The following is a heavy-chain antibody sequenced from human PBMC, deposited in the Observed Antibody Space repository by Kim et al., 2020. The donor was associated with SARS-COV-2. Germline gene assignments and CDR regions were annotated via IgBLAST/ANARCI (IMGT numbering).Heavy chain of an antibody. CDR3: ARAHSSSWYGDWFDP. Sequence: GGSLRLSCAASGFTFSSYSMNWVRQAPGKGLEWVSYISSSSSTIYYADSVKGRFTISRDNAKNSLYLQMNSLRAEDTAVYYCARAHSSSWYGDWFDPLGQGTLVTVSS. D-gene: IGHD6-13*01. CDR2: ISSSSSTI. V-gene: IGHV3-48*04. J-gene: IGHJ5*02. CDR1: GFTFSSYS.